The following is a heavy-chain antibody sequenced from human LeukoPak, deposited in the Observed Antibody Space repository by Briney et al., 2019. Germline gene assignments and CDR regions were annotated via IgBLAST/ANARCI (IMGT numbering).Heavy chain of an antibody. CDR2: IYYSGST. J-gene: IGHJ4*02. Sequence: SSETLSLTCTVSGGSITSYYWSWIRQPPGKGLEWIGYIYYSGSTNYNPSLKSRVTMSVDTSKNQFSLKLSYVTAADTAVYYCTRGSSWYDYWGQGTLVSVSS. CDR1: GGSITSYY. CDR3: TRGSSWYDY. V-gene: IGHV4-59*01. D-gene: IGHD6-13*01.